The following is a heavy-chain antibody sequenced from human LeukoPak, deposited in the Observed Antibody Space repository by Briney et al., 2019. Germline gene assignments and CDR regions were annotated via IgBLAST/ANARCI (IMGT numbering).Heavy chain of an antibody. J-gene: IGHJ2*01. CDR2: IRQDGGEI. D-gene: IGHD3-3*01. CDR1: GFMFNAYW. Sequence: GGSLRLSCTGSGFMFNAYWMTWVRKAPGMGLEWVGNIRQDGGEIFYVDSVRGRFTISRDNAKNSLYLHLNSLRAEDTAVYYCARTKTEWILDLWGRDTLVTVSS. V-gene: IGHV3-7*01. CDR3: ARTKTEWILDL.